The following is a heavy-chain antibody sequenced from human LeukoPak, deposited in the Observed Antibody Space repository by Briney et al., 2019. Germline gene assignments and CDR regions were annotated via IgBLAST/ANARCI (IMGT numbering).Heavy chain of an antibody. V-gene: IGHV3-23*01. CDR3: AKDSVGQWLVLLDY. Sequence: QPGGSLRLSCAASGFTFSSYAMNWVRQAPGKGLEWVSAISGSGGSTYYADSVKGRFTISRDNSKNTLYLQMNSLRAEDTAVYYCAKDSVGQWLVLLDYWGQGTLVTVSS. CDR2: ISGSGGST. D-gene: IGHD6-19*01. CDR1: GFTFSSYA. J-gene: IGHJ4*02.